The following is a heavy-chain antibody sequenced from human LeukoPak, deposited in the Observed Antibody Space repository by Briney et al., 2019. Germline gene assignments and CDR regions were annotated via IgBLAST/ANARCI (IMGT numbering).Heavy chain of an antibody. V-gene: IGHV1-2*02. D-gene: IGHD3-22*01. Sequence: ASVKVSCKASGYTFTGYYMHWVRRAPGQGLEWMGWINPNSGGTNYAQKFQGRVTMTRDTSISTAYMELSRLRSDDTAVYYCAKAMIDMYYFDYWGQGTLVTVSS. CDR1: GYTFTGYY. CDR3: AKAMIDMYYFDY. CDR2: INPNSGGT. J-gene: IGHJ4*02.